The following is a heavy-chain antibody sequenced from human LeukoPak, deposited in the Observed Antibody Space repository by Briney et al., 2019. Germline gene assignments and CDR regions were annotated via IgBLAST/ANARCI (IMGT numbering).Heavy chain of an antibody. CDR3: AKLLGTVTTYDS. CDR2: INPDGSQK. J-gene: IGHJ4*02. CDR1: GFTFSGNW. Sequence: GGSLRLSCEASGFTFSGNWMSRVRQAPGKGLEWVASINPDGSQKLYVESVKGRFTISRDNTRRSLYLQMNSLGSDDTAMYYCAKLLGTVTTYDSWGQGTRVTVSS. D-gene: IGHD2/OR15-2a*01. V-gene: IGHV3-7*01.